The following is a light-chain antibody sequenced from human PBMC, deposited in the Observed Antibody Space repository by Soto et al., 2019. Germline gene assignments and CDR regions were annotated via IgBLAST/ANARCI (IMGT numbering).Light chain of an antibody. J-gene: IGLJ2*01. CDR2: RSSDGSH. V-gene: IGLV4-69*01. Sequence: QAVVTQSPSASASLGASVKLTCTLSSGHSSYAIAWHQQQPEKGPRYLVKRSSDGSHSKGDGIPDRFSGSSSGAERYLTISGLQSEDEADYYCQTWDTGARVVFGGGTKLTVL. CDR1: SGHSSYA. CDR3: QTWDTGARVV.